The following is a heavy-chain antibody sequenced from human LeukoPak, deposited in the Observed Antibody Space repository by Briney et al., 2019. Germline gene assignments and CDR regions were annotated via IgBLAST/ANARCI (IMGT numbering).Heavy chain of an antibody. CDR1: GFTFINYV. V-gene: IGHV3-23*01. D-gene: IGHD2-15*01. Sequence: PGGSLRLSCVVSGFTFINYVMSWVRQAPGKGLEWVSTIRASGDRTYYAESVKGRFTMSGDKSKNTLYLQMSNLRAEDTAVYHCAVLAVPAVGYWGQGTLVIVSS. J-gene: IGHJ4*02. CDR3: AVLAVPAVGY. CDR2: IRASGDRT.